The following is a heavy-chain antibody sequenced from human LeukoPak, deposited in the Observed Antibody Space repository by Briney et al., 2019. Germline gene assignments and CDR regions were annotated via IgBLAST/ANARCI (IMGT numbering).Heavy chain of an antibody. CDR3: ARAKGQKKYYYDSSGYLRY. D-gene: IGHD3-22*01. CDR1: GYTFTGYY. CDR2: INPNSGGT. Sequence: ASVKVSCKASGYTFTGYYMHWVRQAPGQGLEWMGWINPNSGGTNYAQKSQGRVTMTRDTSISTAYMELSRLRSDDTAVYYCARAKGQKKYYYDSSGYLRYWGQGTLVTVSS. J-gene: IGHJ4*02. V-gene: IGHV1-2*02.